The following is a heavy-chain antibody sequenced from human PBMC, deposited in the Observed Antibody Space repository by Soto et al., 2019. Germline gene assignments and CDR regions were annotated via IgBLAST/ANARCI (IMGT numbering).Heavy chain of an antibody. Sequence: GGSLRLSCAASGFTFRSFTMNWVRQAPGKGLEWVSTISSNSAYIYYTDALRGRFTISRGNAKNSLHLQMNSLRAEDTAVYYCTRDASRDSSARGWFDPWGPGTLVTVSS. V-gene: IGHV3-21*01. CDR2: ISSNSAYI. J-gene: IGHJ5*02. D-gene: IGHD6-13*01. CDR1: GFTFRSFT. CDR3: TRDASRDSSARGWFDP.